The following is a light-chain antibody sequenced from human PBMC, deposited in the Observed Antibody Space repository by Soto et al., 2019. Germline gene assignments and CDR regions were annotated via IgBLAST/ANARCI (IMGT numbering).Light chain of an antibody. CDR2: DVS. V-gene: IGLV2-14*03. Sequence: QSALTQPASVSGSLGQSITISCTGAASDIGYYNFVSWYQQHPATAPKLIIYDVSHRPSGISFRFSGSKSGNTASLTISGIRAEDEAAYYCASYTGTDTPWVFGGGTKLTVL. CDR3: ASYTGTDTPWV. J-gene: IGLJ3*02. CDR1: ASDIGYYNF.